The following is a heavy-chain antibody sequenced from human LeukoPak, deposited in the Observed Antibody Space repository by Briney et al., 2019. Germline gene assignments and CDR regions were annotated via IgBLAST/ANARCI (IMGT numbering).Heavy chain of an antibody. CDR2: ISGSGGST. J-gene: IGHJ4*02. Sequence: GGSLRLSCAASGFTFSGYAMSWVRQAPGKGLEWVSAISGSGGSTYYADSVKGRFTISRDNSKNTLYLQMNSLRAEDTAVYCCATPIRLYCGSTSCYNFDYWGQGALVTVSS. CDR3: ATPIRLYCGSTSCYNFDY. CDR1: GFTFSGYA. D-gene: IGHD2-2*02. V-gene: IGHV3-23*01.